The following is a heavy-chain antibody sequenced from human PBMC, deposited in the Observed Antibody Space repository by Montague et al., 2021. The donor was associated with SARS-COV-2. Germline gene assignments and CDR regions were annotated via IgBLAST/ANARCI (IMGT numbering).Heavy chain of an antibody. Sequence: SETLSLTCTVSGGSISSSSYYWGWIRQPPGKGLEWIGSIYYSGSTYYNPSLKSRVTISVDTSKNQLSLKLSSVTAADTAAYYCARHYYGSGSYYLGEFDYWGQGTLVTVSS. CDR1: GGSISSSSYY. V-gene: IGHV4-39*01. J-gene: IGHJ4*02. CDR3: ARHYYGSGSYYLGEFDY. CDR2: IYYSGST. D-gene: IGHD3-10*01.